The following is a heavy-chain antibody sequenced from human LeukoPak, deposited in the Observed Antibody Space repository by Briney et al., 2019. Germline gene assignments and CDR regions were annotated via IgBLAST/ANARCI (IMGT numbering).Heavy chain of an antibody. CDR3: AREASTTWPNWFDP. CDR2: ISAYNDDT. D-gene: IGHD1-14*01. Sequence: RASVKVSCKGSGYTFTSYGISWVRQAPGQGLEWVGWISAYNDDTKYAQKFQGRVTMTTDTSTSTAYMEVRSLRPDDAAVYYCAREASTTWPNWFDPWGQGTLVTVSS. V-gene: IGHV1-18*01. J-gene: IGHJ5*02. CDR1: GYTFTSYG.